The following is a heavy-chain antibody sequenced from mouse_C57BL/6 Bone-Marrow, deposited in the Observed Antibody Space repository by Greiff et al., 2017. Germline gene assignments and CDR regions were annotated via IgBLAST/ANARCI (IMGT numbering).Heavy chain of an antibody. CDR2: IDPENGDT. Sequence: VQLQQSGAELVRPGASVKLSCTASGFNIKDDYMHWVKQRPEQGLEWIGWIDPENGDTESASKFQGKATITADTSSNTAYLQLSRLTSEDTSGYCGTGSQSWFAYWGQGTMVTVSA. J-gene: IGHJ3*01. V-gene: IGHV14-4*01. D-gene: IGHD1-1*01. CDR1: GFNIKDDY. CDR3: TGSQSWFAY.